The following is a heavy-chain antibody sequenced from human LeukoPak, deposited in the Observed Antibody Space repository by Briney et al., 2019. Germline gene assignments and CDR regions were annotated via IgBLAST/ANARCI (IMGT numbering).Heavy chain of an antibody. V-gene: IGHV4-4*07. CDR1: GGSISSYY. CDR2: IYTSGST. Sequence: SETLSLTCTVSGGSISSYYWSWIRQPAGKGLEWIGRIYTSGSTNYNPSLKSRVTISVDTSKNQFSLKLSSVTAADTAVYYCARRRGDTIFGVVIMPDDAFDIWGQGTMVTVSS. CDR3: ARRRGDTIFGVVIMPDDAFDI. D-gene: IGHD3-3*01. J-gene: IGHJ3*02.